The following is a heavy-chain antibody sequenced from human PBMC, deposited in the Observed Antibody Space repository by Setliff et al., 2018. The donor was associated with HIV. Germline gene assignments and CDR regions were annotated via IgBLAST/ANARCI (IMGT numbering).Heavy chain of an antibody. Sequence: SETLSLTCAVYGGSFNGYYWSWIRQPPGKGLEWIGEINHSGSTNYNPSLKSRVTMSVDTSKNQFSLKLSSVTAADTAVYYCARDYGSRPESSSSVHNWFDPWGQGTLVTVSS. CDR2: INHSGST. CDR3: ARDYGSRPESSSSVHNWFDP. D-gene: IGHD6-6*01. V-gene: IGHV4-34*09. CDR1: GGSFNGYY. J-gene: IGHJ5*02.